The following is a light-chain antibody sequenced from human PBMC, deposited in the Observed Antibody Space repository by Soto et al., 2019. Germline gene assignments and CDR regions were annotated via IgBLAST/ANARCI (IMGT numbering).Light chain of an antibody. CDR1: QSVSSSY. V-gene: IGKV3-20*01. J-gene: IGKJ3*01. Sequence: EIVLTQSPGTLSLSPGERATLSCRASQSVSSSYLAWYQQKPGQAPRLLIYGASSRATGIPDRLSGSGSGTHFTLIISRLEPEDFAVYYCQQYGSSPRFTFGPGTKVDIK. CDR2: GAS. CDR3: QQYGSSPRFT.